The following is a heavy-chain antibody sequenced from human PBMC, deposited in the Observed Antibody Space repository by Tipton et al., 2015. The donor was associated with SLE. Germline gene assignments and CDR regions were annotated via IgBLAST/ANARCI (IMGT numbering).Heavy chain of an antibody. CDR3: ARELLPLYGMDV. V-gene: IGHV3-30*19. J-gene: IGHJ6*02. Sequence: SGVGLSNYGMHWVRQAPGKGLEWVAVISYDGSNKYYADSVKGRFTISRDNSKNTLYLQMNSLRAEDTAVYYCARELLPLYGMDVWGQGTTVTVSS. CDR2: ISYDGSNK. CDR1: GVGLSNYG.